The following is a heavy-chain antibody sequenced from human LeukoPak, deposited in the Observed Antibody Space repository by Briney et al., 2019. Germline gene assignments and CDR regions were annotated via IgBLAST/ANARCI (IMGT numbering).Heavy chain of an antibody. Sequence: PGGSLRLSCGASGFTFSSCWMTWVRQAPGKGLEWVANIKQDGSDTYYVDSMKGRITISRDNAKNSLFLQMNSLRVEDTAVYYCAKDWFATTDHWGQGILVTVSS. J-gene: IGHJ4*02. CDR1: GFTFSSCW. CDR3: AKDWFATTDH. V-gene: IGHV3-7*04. D-gene: IGHD1/OR15-1a*01. CDR2: IKQDGSDT.